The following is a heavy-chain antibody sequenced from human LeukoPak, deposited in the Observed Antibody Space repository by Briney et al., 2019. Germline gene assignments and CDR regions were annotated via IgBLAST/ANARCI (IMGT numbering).Heavy chain of an antibody. CDR3: ARGIFGMVLNAFDL. J-gene: IGHJ3*01. V-gene: IGHV4-59*01. CDR1: GGSISSYY. D-gene: IGHD3-3*01. Sequence: SSETLSLTCTVSGGSISSYYWTWIRQPPGRGLEWFGYISYGGSTNYNPSLKSRVTISVDTSTNQFSLKLSSVTAADTAVYYCARGIFGMVLNAFDLWGRGTMVTVSS. CDR2: ISYGGST.